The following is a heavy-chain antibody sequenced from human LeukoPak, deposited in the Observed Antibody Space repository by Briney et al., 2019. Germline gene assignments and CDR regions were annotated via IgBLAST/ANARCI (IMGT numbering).Heavy chain of an antibody. J-gene: IGHJ4*02. CDR3: ARDKGHCSTTSCYGTLDY. Sequence: GRSLRLSCAASGFTFSGYAMHWVRQAPGKGLEWVAVISYDGGNKYYADSVKGRFTISRDNSKNTVYLQMNSLRAEDTAVYYCARDKGHCSTTSCYGTLDYWGQGTLVTVPS. V-gene: IGHV3-30*01. CDR1: GFTFSGYA. D-gene: IGHD2-2*01. CDR2: ISYDGGNK.